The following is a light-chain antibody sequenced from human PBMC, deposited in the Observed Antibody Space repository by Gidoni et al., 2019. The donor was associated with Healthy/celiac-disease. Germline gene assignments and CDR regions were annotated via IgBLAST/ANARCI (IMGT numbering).Light chain of an antibody. CDR2: DVS. CDR3: CSYAGSYTVV. J-gene: IGLJ2*01. V-gene: IGLV2-11*01. CDR1: SSDVGGYTN. Sequence: QSALTPPRSVPGSPAPSVTISCTGTSSDVGGYTNVYWYQQPPGKAPKLMIYDVSKRPSGVPDRFSGSKSGNTASLTISGLQAEDEADYYCCSYAGSYTVVYGGGTKLTGL.